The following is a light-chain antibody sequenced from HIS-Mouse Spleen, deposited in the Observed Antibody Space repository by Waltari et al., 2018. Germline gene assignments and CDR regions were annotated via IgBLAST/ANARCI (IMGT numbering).Light chain of an antibody. CDR1: SSDVGGYNY. CDR2: DVS. V-gene: IGLV2-14*03. CDR3: SSYTSSSTWV. J-gene: IGLJ3*02. Sequence: QSALTQPASVSGSPGQSITISCTGTSSDVGGYNYVSWYQQHPGKAPKLMIYDVSNRPSGVSIRFSGSKSGNTASLTISGLQAEDDADYYCSSYTSSSTWVFGGGTKLTVL.